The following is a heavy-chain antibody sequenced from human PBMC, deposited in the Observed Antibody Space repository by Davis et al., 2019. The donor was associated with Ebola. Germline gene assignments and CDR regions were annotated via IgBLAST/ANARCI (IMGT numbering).Heavy chain of an antibody. CDR2: INRSGST. J-gene: IGHJ4*02. V-gene: IGHV4-34*01. Sequence: MPSETLSLTCAVYGGSFSGYYWSWIRQPPGKGLEWIGEINRSGSTNYNPSLKSRVTISVDTSKNQFSLKLSSVTAADTAVYYCARLPWIQRRSSGWYGRYFDYWGQGTLVTVSS. CDR1: GGSFSGYY. CDR3: ARLPWIQRRSSGWYGRYFDY. D-gene: IGHD6-19*01.